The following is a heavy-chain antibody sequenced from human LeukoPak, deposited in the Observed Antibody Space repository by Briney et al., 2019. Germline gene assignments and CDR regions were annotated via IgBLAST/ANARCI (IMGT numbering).Heavy chain of an antibody. CDR1: GFTFSSYG. J-gene: IGHJ4*02. D-gene: IGHD3-22*01. V-gene: IGHV3-7*05. CDR3: ARDAKYYYDSSGYYWNY. Sequence: PGRSLRLSCAASGFTFSSYGMHWVRQAPGKGLEWVANIKQDGSEKYYVDSVKGRFTISRDNAKNSLYLQMNSLRAEDTAVYYCARDAKYYYDSSGYYWNYWGQGTLVTVSS. CDR2: IKQDGSEK.